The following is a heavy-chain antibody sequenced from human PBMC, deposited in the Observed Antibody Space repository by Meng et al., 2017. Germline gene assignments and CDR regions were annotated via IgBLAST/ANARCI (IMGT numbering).Heavy chain of an antibody. J-gene: IGHJ4*02. CDR1: GGTFSSYA. CDR3: ARGVGYGGNSLYFDY. V-gene: IGHV1-69*06. D-gene: IGHD4-23*01. Sequence: QVQLVQAGAEVKNAGSSVKVSCKASGGTFSSYAISWVRQAPGQGLEWMGGIIPIFGTANYAQKFQGRVTITADKSTSTAYMELSSLRSEDTAVYYCARGVGYGGNSLYFDYWGQGTLVTVSS. CDR2: IIPIFGTA.